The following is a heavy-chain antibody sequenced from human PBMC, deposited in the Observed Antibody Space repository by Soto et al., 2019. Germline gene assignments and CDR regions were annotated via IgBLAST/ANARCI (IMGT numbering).Heavy chain of an antibody. CDR3: ARALTTVTLFDP. CDR2: IYYSGST. J-gene: IGHJ5*02. V-gene: IGHV4-31*03. D-gene: IGHD4-17*01. Sequence: QVQLQESGPGLVKPSQTLSLTCTVSGGSISSGGYYWSWIRQHPGKGLEWIGYIYYSGSTHYNPSPXSXXTISVDPSKSQFSLKLSSVTAADTAVYYCARALTTVTLFDPWGQGTLVTVSS. CDR1: GGSISSGGYY.